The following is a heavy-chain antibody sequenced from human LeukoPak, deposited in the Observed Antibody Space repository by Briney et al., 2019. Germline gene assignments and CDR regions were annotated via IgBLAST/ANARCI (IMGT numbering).Heavy chain of an antibody. J-gene: IGHJ4*02. Sequence: SETLSLTCTVSGGSISSYSWSWIRQPPGKGLEWIGYIYYSGRTNYNPSLKSRVTISVSTSRNQFSLKLSSVTAADTAVYYCARHDSVDFWSGYSYYFDYWGQGTLVTVSS. CDR1: GGSISSYS. D-gene: IGHD3-3*01. CDR3: ARHDSVDFWSGYSYYFDY. CDR2: IYYSGRT. V-gene: IGHV4-59*08.